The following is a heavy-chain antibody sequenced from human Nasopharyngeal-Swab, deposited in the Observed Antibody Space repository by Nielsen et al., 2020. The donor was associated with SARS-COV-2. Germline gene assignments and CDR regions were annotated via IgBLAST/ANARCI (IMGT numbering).Heavy chain of an antibody. J-gene: IGHJ4*02. Sequence: WIRQPPGQGLEWIGYIYYSGSTNYNPSLKSRVTISVDTSKNQFSLKLSSVTAADTAVYYCARDGYSSSRTLDYWGQGTLVTVSS. V-gene: IGHV4-59*01. D-gene: IGHD6-13*01. CDR2: IYYSGST. CDR3: ARDGYSSSRTLDY.